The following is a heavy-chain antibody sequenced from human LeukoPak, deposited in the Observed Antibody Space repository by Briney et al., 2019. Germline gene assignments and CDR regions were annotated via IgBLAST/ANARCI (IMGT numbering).Heavy chain of an antibody. D-gene: IGHD6-19*01. CDR3: ARYGRIAVAGTKRNYFDY. J-gene: IGHJ4*02. CDR1: GGSISSSSYY. V-gene: IGHV4-39*01. Sequence: PSETLSLTCTVSGGSISSSSYYWGWIRQPPGKGLEWIGSIYYSGSTYYNPSLKSRVTISVDTSKNQFSLKLSSVTAADTAVYYCARYGRIAVAGTKRNYFDYWGQGTLVTVSS. CDR2: IYYSGST.